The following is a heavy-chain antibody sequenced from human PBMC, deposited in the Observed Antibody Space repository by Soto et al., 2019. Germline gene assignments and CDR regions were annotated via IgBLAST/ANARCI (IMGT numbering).Heavy chain of an antibody. V-gene: IGHV4-39*02. CDR3: ARDGEIVGATWPLDY. Sequence: SETLSLTCTVSGGSISSSSYYWGWIRQPPGKGLEWIGSIYYSGNTYYNPSLKSRVTISVDTAKNQFSLKLSSVTAADTAVYYCARDGEIVGATWPLDYWGQGTLVTVSS. J-gene: IGHJ4*02. D-gene: IGHD1-26*01. CDR1: GGSISSSSYY. CDR2: IYYSGNT.